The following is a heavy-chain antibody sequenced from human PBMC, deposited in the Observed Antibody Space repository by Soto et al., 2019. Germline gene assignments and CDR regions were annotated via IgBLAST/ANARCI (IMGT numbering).Heavy chain of an antibody. V-gene: IGHV3-30-3*01. CDR1: GFTFSSHA. J-gene: IGHJ4*02. CDR2: IYSDGNNK. CDR3: ARKDEGGSDWYLGY. D-gene: IGHD3-16*01. Sequence: GGSLRLSCAVSGFTFSSHAMHWVRQAPGKGLEWVALIYSDGNNKYYADSVKGRFTTSRDNSKNTMYLQMNSLRVEDTAVYYWARKDEGGSDWYLGYWGKGPLVPVSS.